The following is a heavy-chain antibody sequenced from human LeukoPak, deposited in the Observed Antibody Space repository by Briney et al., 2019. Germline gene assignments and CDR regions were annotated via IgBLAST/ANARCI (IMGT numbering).Heavy chain of an antibody. J-gene: IGHJ3*02. Sequence: GGSLRLSCAASGFTFSSYSMNWVRQAPGKGLEWVSSISSSSSYIYYADSVKGRFTISRDNAQNSLYLQMNSLRAEDTAVYYCARPLGDDAFDIWGQGTMVTVSS. D-gene: IGHD3-16*01. V-gene: IGHV3-21*01. CDR1: GFTFSSYS. CDR3: ARPLGDDAFDI. CDR2: ISSSSSYI.